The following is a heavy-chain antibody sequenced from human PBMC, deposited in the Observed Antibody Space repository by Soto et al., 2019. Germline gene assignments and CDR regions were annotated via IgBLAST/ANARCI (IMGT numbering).Heavy chain of an antibody. CDR2: IYSGGST. CDR1: GFIVNSNY. Sequence: GGSLRLSCAASGFIVNSNYMSWVRQAPGKGLEWVSVIYSGGSTYYADSVKGRFTISRDNSKNTLYLQMNGLRAEDTAVYYCARDMVRGMDVWGQGTTVTVS. V-gene: IGHV3-66*01. CDR3: ARDMVRGMDV. D-gene: IGHD3-10*01. J-gene: IGHJ6*02.